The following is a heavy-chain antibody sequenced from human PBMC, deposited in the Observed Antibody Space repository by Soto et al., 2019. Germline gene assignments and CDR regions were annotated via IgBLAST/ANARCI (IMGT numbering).Heavy chain of an antibody. CDR1: GGTFSSYA. Sequence: QVQLVQSGAEVKKPGSSVKVSCKASGGTFSSYAISWVRQAPGQGLEWMGGIIPIFGTANYAQKFQGRVTITADESTSTAYMELSSLRSEDTAVYYCARADGGMVSPLYYYGMDVWGQGTTVTVSS. V-gene: IGHV1-69*01. D-gene: IGHD5-18*01. J-gene: IGHJ6*02. CDR2: IIPIFGTA. CDR3: ARADGGMVSPLYYYGMDV.